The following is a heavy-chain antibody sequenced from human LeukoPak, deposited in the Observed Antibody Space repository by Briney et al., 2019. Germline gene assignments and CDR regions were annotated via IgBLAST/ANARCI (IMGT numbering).Heavy chain of an antibody. D-gene: IGHD2-2*01. Sequence: SETLSLTCSVSGDLIIGAPYYWSWVRQHPGKGLEWIAYTYYSGNTYDNPSLKSRVTLSVDTSKNQFTLNLTSGSGADTAVYFCARAVGSTSWFDSWGQGTLVTVSS. CDR3: ARAVGSTSWFDS. J-gene: IGHJ5*01. CDR2: TYYSGNT. CDR1: GDLIIGAPYY. V-gene: IGHV4-31*03.